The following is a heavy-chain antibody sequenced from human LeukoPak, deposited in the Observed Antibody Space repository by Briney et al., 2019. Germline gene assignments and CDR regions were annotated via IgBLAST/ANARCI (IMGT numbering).Heavy chain of an antibody. Sequence: SGGSLGLSCAASGFIFSSYTMNWVRQAPGEGLGWVSFISTSSIYIYYAHSMKGRFTISRDHAKHSLYLQMNRVRCEDTAVYFCERETVLEWLLSHYYYMDVWGKGTTVTVSS. CDR2: ISTSSIYI. D-gene: IGHD3-3*01. CDR3: ERETVLEWLLSHYYYMDV. CDR1: GFIFSSYT. V-gene: IGHV3-21*01. J-gene: IGHJ6*03.